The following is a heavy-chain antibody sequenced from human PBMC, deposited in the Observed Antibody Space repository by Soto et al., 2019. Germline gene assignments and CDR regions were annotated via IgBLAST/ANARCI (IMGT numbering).Heavy chain of an antibody. D-gene: IGHD3-9*01. Sequence: GASLKISCQAFDYSFRIYWISWVRQNPGGGLGWMGRVDPHDSFDTYSPSFEGHVSISVDKSTNIVYLQWRSLRASDTAMYYCARHATYYDILSGYYFDYWGQGTLVTVSS. V-gene: IGHV5-10-1*01. CDR1: DYSFRIYW. J-gene: IGHJ4*02. CDR2: VDPHDSFD. CDR3: ARHATYYDILSGYYFDY.